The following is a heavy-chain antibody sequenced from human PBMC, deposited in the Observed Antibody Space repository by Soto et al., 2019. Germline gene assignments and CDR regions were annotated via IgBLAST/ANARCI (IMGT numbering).Heavy chain of an antibody. CDR2: INPNSGGT. D-gene: IGHD6-19*01. J-gene: IGHJ4*02. Sequence: ASVKVSCKASGYTFSGYYMHWVRQAPGQGLEWMGWINPNSGGTNSAQKFQGRVTMTRDTSISTAYMELSRLRSDDTAVYYCARYNAFGQWLAIFDYWGQGTLVTVSS. V-gene: IGHV1-2*02. CDR3: ARYNAFGQWLAIFDY. CDR1: GYTFSGYY.